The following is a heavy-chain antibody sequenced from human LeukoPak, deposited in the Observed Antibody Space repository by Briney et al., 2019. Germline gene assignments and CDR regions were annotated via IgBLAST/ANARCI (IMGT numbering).Heavy chain of an antibody. V-gene: IGHV3-49*04. CDR3: TRDQTPYY. CDR2: IRSKIYGGTP. J-gene: IGHJ4*02. CDR1: GFTFGDYA. Sequence: GGSLRLSCTAPGFTFGDYAMTWVRQAPGKGLEWVGFIRSKIYGGTPEYAASVKGRFTISRDDSKGIAYLQMNSLKTEDTAVYYCTRDQTPYYWGQGTLVTVSS.